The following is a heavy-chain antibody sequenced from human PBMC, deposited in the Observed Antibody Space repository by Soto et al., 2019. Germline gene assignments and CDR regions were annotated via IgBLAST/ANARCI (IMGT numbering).Heavy chain of an antibody. CDR1: GGSISTYY. J-gene: IGHJ4*01. Sequence: SETLTLTCTVSGGSISTYYWTWIRQPPGKGLEHIGYIYYTGSTSYTPSLKSRVTISLDTSKNQFSLKLRSVTAADTAVYYCARDRHGTSYLDYWGLVTRVT. CDR3: ARDRHGTSYLDY. CDR2: IYYTGST. V-gene: IGHV4-59*01.